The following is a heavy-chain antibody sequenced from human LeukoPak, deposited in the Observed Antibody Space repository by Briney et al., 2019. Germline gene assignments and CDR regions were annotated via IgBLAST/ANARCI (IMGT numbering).Heavy chain of an antibody. CDR2: IYRGGST. D-gene: IGHD2-15*01. J-gene: IGHJ4*02. V-gene: IGHV3-53*01. CDR1: GFTVSPNY. CDR3: ASASCSGSSCYSGYFDY. Sequence: GGSLRLSCAASGFTVSPNYMSWVRQAPGKGLEWVSDIYRGGSTYYADSVRDRFTISRDNSKNTLYLQMNSLRAEDTAVYYCASASCSGSSCYSGYFDYWGQGTLVTVSS.